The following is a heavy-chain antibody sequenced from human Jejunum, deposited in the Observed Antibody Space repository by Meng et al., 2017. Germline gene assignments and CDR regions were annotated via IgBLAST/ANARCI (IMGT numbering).Heavy chain of an antibody. CDR2: ISGSAYST. D-gene: IGHD6-19*01. CDR1: GFTFNTYA. Sequence: GESLKISCAASGFTFNTYAMSWVRQAPGKGLQWVSAISGSAYSTYYADSVKGRFTISRDNSKSTLYLQMSSLRADDTALYYCAREKKIAVADTVGFDIWGQGTMVTVSS. V-gene: IGHV3-23*01. CDR3: AREKKIAVADTVGFDI. J-gene: IGHJ3*02.